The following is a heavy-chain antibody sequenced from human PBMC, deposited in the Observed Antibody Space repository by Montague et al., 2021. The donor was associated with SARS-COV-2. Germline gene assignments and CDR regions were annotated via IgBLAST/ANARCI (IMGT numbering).Heavy chain of an antibody. CDR1: GFSIGSGDY. V-gene: IGHV4-38-2*02. Sequence: SETLSLTCTVSGFSIGSGDYWCWIRQPPGKGLEWIGSIYHSGTTYYNPSLQSRLTMPIDTSTNQFSLRLTSVTAADTAVFFCVRVKAGGLRIVFDIWGQGTTVTVSS. CDR3: VRVKAGGLRIVFDI. J-gene: IGHJ3*02. CDR2: IYHSGTT. D-gene: IGHD2-15*01.